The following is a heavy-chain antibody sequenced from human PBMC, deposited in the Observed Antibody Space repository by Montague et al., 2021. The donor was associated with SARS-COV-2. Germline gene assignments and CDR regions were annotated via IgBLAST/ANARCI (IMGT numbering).Heavy chain of an antibody. Sequence: SETLSLTCTVSGGSISSYYWSWIRQPPGKGLEWNGYIYYSGSSNYNPSLKSRVTISIDTSKNQFTLNLNSGTAADGAVYYCASSGGYCRGGSCYYVYWGQGTLVTVSS. D-gene: IGHD2-15*01. CDR2: IYYSGSS. CDR1: GGSISSYY. CDR3: ASSGGYCRGGSCYYVY. J-gene: IGHJ4*02. V-gene: IGHV4-59*01.